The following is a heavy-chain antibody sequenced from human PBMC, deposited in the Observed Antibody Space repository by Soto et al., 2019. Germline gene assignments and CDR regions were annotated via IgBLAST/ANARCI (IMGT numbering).Heavy chain of an antibody. CDR2: AYSSGST. Sequence: PSETLSLTCTVSGGSISSSSYWWGWIRQSPSMGLDWIGSAYSSGSTYYSPSLKSRVTISLDTSKNQFSLKMTSVTAADIAVYYSATGLAPTTGIDYSGQGTLITVSS. CDR1: GGSISSSSYW. V-gene: IGHV4-39*01. D-gene: IGHD3-9*01. J-gene: IGHJ4*02. CDR3: ATGLAPTTGIDY.